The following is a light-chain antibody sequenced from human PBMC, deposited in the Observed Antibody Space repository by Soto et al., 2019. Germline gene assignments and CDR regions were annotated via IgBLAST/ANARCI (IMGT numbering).Light chain of an antibody. CDR2: KAS. J-gene: IGKJ2*01. V-gene: IGKV1-5*03. CDR1: QSISTW. Sequence: DIQMTQSPSTLSASVGDRVTITCRASQSISTWLAWYQQEPGKAPKLLIHKASSLQSGVPSRFSGSGSGTDFTLTISSLQSEDFAVYFCQQYNNWPLYTFGQGTKLEI. CDR3: QQYNNWPLYT.